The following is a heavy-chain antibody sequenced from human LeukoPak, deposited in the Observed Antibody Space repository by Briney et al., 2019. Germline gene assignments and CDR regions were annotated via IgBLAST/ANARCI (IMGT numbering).Heavy chain of an antibody. CDR3: ARYSNHVDYFDS. CDR1: GDSASSHY. J-gene: IGHJ4*02. V-gene: IGHV4-59*02. D-gene: IGHD4-11*01. Sequence: PSETLSLTCTVSGDSASSHYWGWIRQPPGKGLEWIAYVYYTGTSNYNPSLKSRVTISIDTSKNQFSLKLISVTAADTAVYYCARYSNHVDYFDSWGQGTLVTVSS. CDR2: VYYTGTS.